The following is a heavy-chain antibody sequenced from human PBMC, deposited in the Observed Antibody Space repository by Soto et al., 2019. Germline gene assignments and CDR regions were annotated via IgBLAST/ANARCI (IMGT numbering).Heavy chain of an antibody. D-gene: IGHD4-17*01. CDR2: INPNSGGT. V-gene: IGHV1-2*04. J-gene: IGHJ6*02. Sequence: ASGKVSCKASGYTFTGYYMHWVRQAPGQGLEGVGWINPNSGGTNYAQKVQGWVTMTRDTSISTAYMELSRLRSDDTAVYYCARDLATVTTTRTTGYYYYGMDVWGQGTTVTVSS. CDR1: GYTFTGYY. CDR3: ARDLATVTTTRTTGYYYYGMDV.